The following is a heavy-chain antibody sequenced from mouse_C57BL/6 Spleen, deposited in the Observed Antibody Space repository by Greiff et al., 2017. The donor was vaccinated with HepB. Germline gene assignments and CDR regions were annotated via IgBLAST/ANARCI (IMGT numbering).Heavy chain of an antibody. J-gene: IGHJ2*01. D-gene: IGHD2-5*01. CDR3: ARGSKVDY. V-gene: IGHV1-4*01. CDR1: GYTFTSYT. Sequence: VQLQQSGAELARPGASVKMSCKASGYTFTSYTMHWVKQRPGQGLEWIGYINPSSGYTKYNQKFKDQATLTADKSSSTAYMQLSSLTSEDSAVYYCARGSKVDYWGQGTTLTVSS. CDR2: INPSSGYT.